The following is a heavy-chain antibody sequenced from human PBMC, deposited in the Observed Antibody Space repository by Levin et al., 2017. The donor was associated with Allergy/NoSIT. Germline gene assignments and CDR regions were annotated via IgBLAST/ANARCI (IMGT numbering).Heavy chain of an antibody. CDR2: INTNTGNP. CDR1: GYTFTSYA. J-gene: IGHJ4*02. D-gene: IGHD2-21*01. V-gene: IGHV7-4-1*02. CDR3: ARDPAAYCGGDCYPYYFDY. Sequence: GASVKVSCKASGYTFTSYAMNWVRQAPGQGLEWMGWINTNTGNPTYAQGFTGRFVFSLDTSVSTAYLQISSLKAEDTAVYYCARDPAAYCGGDCYPYYFDYWGQGTLVTVSS.